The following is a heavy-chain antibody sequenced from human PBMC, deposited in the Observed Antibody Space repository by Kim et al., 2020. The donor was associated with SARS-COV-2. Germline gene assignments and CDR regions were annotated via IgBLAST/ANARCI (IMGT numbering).Heavy chain of an antibody. D-gene: IGHD3-22*01. J-gene: IGHJ3*02. V-gene: IGHV1-46*01. Sequence: FRGRVTMTQDTSTSTVYMELSSLRSEETAVYYCARDPMKNPGARRYAFDIWGQGTMVTVSS. CDR3: ARDPMKNPGARRYAFDI.